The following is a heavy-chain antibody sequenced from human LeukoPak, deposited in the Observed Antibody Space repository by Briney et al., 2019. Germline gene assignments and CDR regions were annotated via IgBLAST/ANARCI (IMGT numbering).Heavy chain of an antibody. CDR3: AMVVTATPN. CDR1: GFTFSSYA. CDR2: ISSNGGST. Sequence: GGSLRLSCAASGFTFSSYAMHWVRRAPGKGLEYVSAISSNGGSTYYANSVKGRFTISRDNSKNTLYLQMGSLRAEDMAVYYCAMVVTATPNWGQGTLVTVSS. D-gene: IGHD2-21*02. V-gene: IGHV3-64*01. J-gene: IGHJ4*02.